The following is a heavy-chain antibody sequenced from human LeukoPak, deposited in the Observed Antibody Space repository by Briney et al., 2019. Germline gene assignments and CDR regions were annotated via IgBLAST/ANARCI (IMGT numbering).Heavy chain of an antibody. CDR2: ISYDGSNK. Sequence: GRSLRLSCAASGFTFSSYGMHWVRHAPGKGLEWVAVISYDGSNKYYADSVKGRFTISRDNSKSTLYLQMNSLRAEDTAAYYCAKVPGGLGSSGWPFDYWGQGALVTVSS. J-gene: IGHJ4*02. CDR3: AKVPGGLGSSGWPFDY. V-gene: IGHV3-30*18. D-gene: IGHD6-19*01. CDR1: GFTFSSYG.